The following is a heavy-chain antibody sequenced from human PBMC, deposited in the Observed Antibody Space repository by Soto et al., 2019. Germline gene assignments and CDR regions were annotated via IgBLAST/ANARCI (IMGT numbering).Heavy chain of an antibody. CDR1: GFTFSSVA. V-gene: IGHV3-23*01. Sequence: GTLRLSCAASGFTFSSVAMAWVRQAPGRGLEWVSSITDSGGSTDYADSVKGRFTISRDNSRNTLYLQMNSLRADDTAVYYCAKLYWNPRYFDYWGQGTRVTVSS. J-gene: IGHJ4*02. CDR2: ITDSGGST. D-gene: IGHD1-1*01. CDR3: AKLYWNPRYFDY.